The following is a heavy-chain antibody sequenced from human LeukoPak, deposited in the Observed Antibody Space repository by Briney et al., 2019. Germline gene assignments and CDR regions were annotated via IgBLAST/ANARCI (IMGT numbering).Heavy chain of an antibody. CDR2: IYYSGST. J-gene: IGHJ3*02. CDR3: ARVVVVPAAIQGAAFDI. D-gene: IGHD2-2*01. Sequence: KPSETLSLTCTVSGGSISSYYWSWIRQPPGKGLEWIGYIYYSGSTNYNPSLKSRVTISVDTSKNQFSLKLSSVTAADTAVYYCARVVVVPAAIQGAAFDIWGQGTMVTVSS. CDR1: GGSISSYY. V-gene: IGHV4-59*01.